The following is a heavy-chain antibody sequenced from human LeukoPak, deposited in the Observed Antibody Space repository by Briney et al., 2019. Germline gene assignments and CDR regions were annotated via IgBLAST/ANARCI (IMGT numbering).Heavy chain of an antibody. CDR2: INHSGST. CDR3: ARHPTVTLYYFDY. V-gene: IGHV4-34*01. Sequence: PSETLSLTCAVYGGSFSGYYWSWIRQPPGKGLEWIGEINHSGSTNYNPSLKSRVTMSVDTSKNQFSLKLSSVTAADTAVYYCARHPTVTLYYFDYWGQGTLVTVSS. J-gene: IGHJ4*02. D-gene: IGHD4-17*01. CDR1: GGSFSGYY.